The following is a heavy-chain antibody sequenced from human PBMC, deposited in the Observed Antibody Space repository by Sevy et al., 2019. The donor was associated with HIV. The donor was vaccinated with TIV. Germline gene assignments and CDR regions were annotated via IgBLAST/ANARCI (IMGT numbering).Heavy chain of an antibody. CDR2: ITISGGNT. CDR3: AKDHDNNWFDP. Sequence: GGSLRLSCAASGVTFSLYAMTWVRQAPGKWLEWVSTITISGGNTYYADSVKGRFTISRDNSKNTLYLQMNSLRAEDTAIYFCAKDHDNNWFDPWGQGILVTVSS. J-gene: IGHJ5*02. V-gene: IGHV3-23*01. CDR1: GVTFSLYA. D-gene: IGHD3-22*01.